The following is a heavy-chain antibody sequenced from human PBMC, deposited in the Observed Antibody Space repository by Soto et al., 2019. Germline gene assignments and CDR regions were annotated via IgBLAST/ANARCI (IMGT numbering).Heavy chain of an antibody. CDR1: RFSLSTSGVG. V-gene: IGHV2-5*02. CDR3: AHSLIPNWGSRGAFDY. Sequence: QITLKESGPTLVKPTQTLTLTCTFSRFSLSTSGVGVGWIRQPSGKALEWLALIYWDDDKRYSPSLKSRLTITKDTSKNQVVLTMTNMDPVDTATYYCAHSLIPNWGSRGAFDYWGQGTLVTVSS. D-gene: IGHD7-27*01. J-gene: IGHJ4*02. CDR2: IYWDDDK.